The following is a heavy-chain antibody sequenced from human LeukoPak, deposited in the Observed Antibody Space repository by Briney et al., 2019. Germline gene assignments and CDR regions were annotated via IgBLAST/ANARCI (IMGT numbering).Heavy chain of an antibody. CDR2: IKQDGSEK. CDR1: GFTFSSHW. D-gene: IGHD3-9*01. Sequence: GGSLRLSCTASGFTFSSHWMSWVRQAPGKGLEWVAHIKQDGSEKYHVDSVKGRFTISRDNAKNSLYLQMNSLRAEDTALYYCAKDISAGYGGAFDIWGQGTMVTVSS. CDR3: AKDISAGYGGAFDI. V-gene: IGHV3-7*03. J-gene: IGHJ3*02.